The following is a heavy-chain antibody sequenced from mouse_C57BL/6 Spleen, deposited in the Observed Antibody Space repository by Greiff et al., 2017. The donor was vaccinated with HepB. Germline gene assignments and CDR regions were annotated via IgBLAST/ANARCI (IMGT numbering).Heavy chain of an antibody. J-gene: IGHJ4*01. Sequence: VQLQQPGAELVKPGASVKMSCKASGYTFTSYWITWVKQRPGQGLEWIGDIYPGSGSTNYNEKFKSKATLTVDTSSSTAYMQLSSLTSEDSAVYYCARCGSSYVNYYAMDYWGQGTSVTVSS. CDR2: IYPGSGST. CDR3: ARCGSSYVNYYAMDY. D-gene: IGHD1-1*01. CDR1: GYTFTSYW. V-gene: IGHV1-55*01.